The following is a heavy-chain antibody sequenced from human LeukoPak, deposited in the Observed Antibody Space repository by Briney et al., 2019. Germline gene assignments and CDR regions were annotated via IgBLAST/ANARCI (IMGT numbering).Heavy chain of an antibody. Sequence: SETLSLTCTVSGGSVSSHYWSWIRQPPGKGLQWIGYISDSGSTNYNPSLKSRVTTSVDTSKNQFSLKLSSVTAADTAVYYCARDGAPGGDFDLWGRGTLVTVSS. CDR2: ISDSGST. CDR1: GGSVSSHY. J-gene: IGHJ2*01. CDR3: ARDGAPGGDFDL. V-gene: IGHV4-59*02. D-gene: IGHD2-2*01.